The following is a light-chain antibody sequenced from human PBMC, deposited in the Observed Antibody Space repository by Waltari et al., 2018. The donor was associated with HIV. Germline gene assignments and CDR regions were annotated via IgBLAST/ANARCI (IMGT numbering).Light chain of an antibody. J-gene: IGLJ2*01. V-gene: IGLV1-40*01. CDR3: QSYDSNLSGL. CDR1: RSNIGAGYD. Sequence: QSELTQPPSVSAAPGQRVTISCTGSRSNIGAGYDVTWYQQVPGRAPKVVIYGNSNRPSGVPDRFSGSKSGSSASLVITGLQSEDEADYYCQSYDSNLSGLFGGGTKVTVL. CDR2: GNS.